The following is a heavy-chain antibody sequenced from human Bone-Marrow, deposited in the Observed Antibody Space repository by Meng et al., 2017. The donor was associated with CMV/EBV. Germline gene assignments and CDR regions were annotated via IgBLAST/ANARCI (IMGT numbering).Heavy chain of an antibody. CDR2: ISYDGGTK. V-gene: IGHV3-30-3*02. CDR1: GFTFSTHA. CDR3: AKEIGRGGSAANYYEYYDLDF. J-gene: IGHJ6*02. D-gene: IGHD2-15*01. Sequence: GGSLRLSCAASGFTFSTHAMSWVRQAPGKGLEWVAVISYDGGTKYYADSVKGRFTISRDNSKNSLYLQMNSLRAEDMALYYCAKEIGRGGSAANYYEYYDLDFWGQGTTVTVSS.